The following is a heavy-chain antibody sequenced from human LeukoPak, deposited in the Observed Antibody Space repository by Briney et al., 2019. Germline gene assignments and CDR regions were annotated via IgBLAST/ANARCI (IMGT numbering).Heavy chain of an antibody. CDR1: GFTVSSKY. J-gene: IGHJ4*02. D-gene: IGHD6-19*01. CDR2: IYSDGST. CDR3: ARVVAVAGIHYFDY. V-gene: IGHV3-53*01. Sequence: GGSLRPSCAASGFTVSSKYMSWVRQAPGKGLEWVSVIYSDGSTYYTDSVKGRFIISRDNSKNTLYLQMNGLRAEDTAVYYCARVVAVAGIHYFDYWGQGTLVTVSS.